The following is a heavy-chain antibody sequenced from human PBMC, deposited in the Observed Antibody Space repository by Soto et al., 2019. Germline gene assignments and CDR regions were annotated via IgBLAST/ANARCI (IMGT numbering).Heavy chain of an antibody. D-gene: IGHD5-18*01. CDR1: GFTFSTYW. Sequence: GGSLRLSCAASGFTFSTYWMSWVRQAPGKGLEWVANIKKDGSDKNYVDSVEGRFSIFRDNAKNSLYLQMYGLRAEDTAVYYCARDLGTALVGFDYGMDVWGQGTTVTVSS. CDR3: ARDLGTALVGFDYGMDV. CDR2: IKKDGSDK. J-gene: IGHJ6*02. V-gene: IGHV3-7*01.